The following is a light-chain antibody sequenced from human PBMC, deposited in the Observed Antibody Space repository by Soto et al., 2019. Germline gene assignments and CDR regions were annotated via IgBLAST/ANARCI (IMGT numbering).Light chain of an antibody. CDR1: SSNIGSNY. CDR2: RNN. CDR3: AAWDASLSGLWV. J-gene: IGLJ3*02. V-gene: IGLV1-47*01. Sequence: QSVLTQPPSASGTPGQRVTISCSGSSSNIGSNYVFWYQQVPRTAPKLLISRNNQRPSGVPARFSGSKSGTSASLAISGLRSAVGADYYCAAWDASLSGLWVFGGGTKLTVL.